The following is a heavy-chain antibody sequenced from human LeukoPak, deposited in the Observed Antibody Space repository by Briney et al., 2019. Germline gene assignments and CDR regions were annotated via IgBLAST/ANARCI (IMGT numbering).Heavy chain of an antibody. CDR1: GFTFSSYG. V-gene: IGHV3-21*01. CDR3: ASGYSGYDYFDY. J-gene: IGHJ4*02. D-gene: IGHD5-12*01. Sequence: GGSLRLSCAASGFTFSSYGMNWVRQAPGKGLEWVSSISSSSSYIYYADSVKGRFTISRDNAKSSLYLQMNGLRAEDTAVYYCASGYSGYDYFDYWGQGTLVTVSS. CDR2: ISSSSSYI.